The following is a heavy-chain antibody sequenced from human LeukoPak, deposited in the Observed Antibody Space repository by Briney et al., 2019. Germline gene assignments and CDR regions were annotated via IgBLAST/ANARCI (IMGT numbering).Heavy chain of an antibody. D-gene: IGHD3-22*01. J-gene: IGHJ4*02. CDR3: AKDSGYYKGYFDY. CDR1: GFTFSNYG. CDR2: IRYDGSHK. Sequence: PGESLRLSCAVSGFTFSNYGMHWVRQAPDKGLDCVAFIRYDGSHKYYADSVKGRFTISRDNSKNTLYLQMSSLRADDTAVFYCAKDSGYYKGYFDYWGQGTLVTVSS. V-gene: IGHV3-30*02.